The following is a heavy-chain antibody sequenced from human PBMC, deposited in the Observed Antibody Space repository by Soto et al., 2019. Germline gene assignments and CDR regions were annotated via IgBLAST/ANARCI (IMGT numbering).Heavy chain of an antibody. CDR2: IYPGDSDT. Sequence: GESLKISCKGSGYSFTSYWIGWVRQMPGKGLEWMGIIYPGDSDTRYSPSFQGQVTISADKSISTAYLQWSSLKASDTAMYYCARLMITFGGVIVPYYFDYWGQGTLVTVSS. D-gene: IGHD3-16*02. CDR3: ARLMITFGGVIVPYYFDY. V-gene: IGHV5-51*01. J-gene: IGHJ4*02. CDR1: GYSFTSYW.